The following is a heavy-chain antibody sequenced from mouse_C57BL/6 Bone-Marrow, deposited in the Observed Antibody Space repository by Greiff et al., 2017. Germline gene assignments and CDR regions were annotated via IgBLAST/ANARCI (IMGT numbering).Heavy chain of an antibody. CDR1: GYTFTSYG. CDR3: AREGGNYDWYFDV. D-gene: IGHD2-1*01. CDR2: IYPRSGNT. J-gene: IGHJ1*03. Sequence: QVQLQQSGAELARPGASVKLSCKASGYTFTSYGISWVKQRTGQGLEWIGEIYPRSGNTSYNEKFKGKATLTADKSSSTAYMELRSLTSEDSAVYFCAREGGNYDWYFDVWGTGTTVTVSS. V-gene: IGHV1-81*01.